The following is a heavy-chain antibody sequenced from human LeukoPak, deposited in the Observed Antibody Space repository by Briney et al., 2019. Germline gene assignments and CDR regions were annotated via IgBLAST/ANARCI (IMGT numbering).Heavy chain of an antibody. CDR3: AREVTYGDYLTQNYYFDY. D-gene: IGHD4-17*01. Sequence: PSETLSLTCTVSGGSISSGGYYWSWIRQHPGKGLEWTGYIYYSGSTYYNPSLKSRVTISVDTSKNQFSLKLSSVTAADTAVYYCAREVTYGDYLTQNYYFDYWGQGTLVTVSS. V-gene: IGHV4-31*03. J-gene: IGHJ4*02. CDR2: IYYSGST. CDR1: GGSISSGGYY.